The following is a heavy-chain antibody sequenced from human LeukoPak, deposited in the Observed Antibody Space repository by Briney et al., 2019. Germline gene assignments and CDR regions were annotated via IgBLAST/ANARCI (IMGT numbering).Heavy chain of an antibody. Sequence: GASVKVSCKASGYTFTSYGISWVRQAPGQGLEWLAWISAYNGNTNYAQNLQGRVTLTTDTSTSTAYMELRSLRSDDTAVYYCARDPVEYCTGNNCSFDYWGQGTLITVSS. V-gene: IGHV1-18*01. CDR1: GYTFTSYG. J-gene: IGHJ4*02. CDR3: ARDPVEYCTGNNCSFDY. CDR2: ISAYNGNT. D-gene: IGHD2-8*02.